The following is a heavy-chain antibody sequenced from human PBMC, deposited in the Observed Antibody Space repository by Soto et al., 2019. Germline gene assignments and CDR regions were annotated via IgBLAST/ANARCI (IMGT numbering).Heavy chain of an antibody. CDR2: SNHSGST. J-gene: IGHJ4*02. Sequence: SETLSLTCAVYGGSFSGYYWSWIRQPRGKGLEWIGESNHSGSTNYTPSLKSRVTISVDTSKNQFSLKLSSVTAADTAVYYCASARRHFSQFDYWGQGPLVTVSS. V-gene: IGHV4-34*01. D-gene: IGHD3-3*02. CDR3: ASARRHFSQFDY. CDR1: GGSFSGYY.